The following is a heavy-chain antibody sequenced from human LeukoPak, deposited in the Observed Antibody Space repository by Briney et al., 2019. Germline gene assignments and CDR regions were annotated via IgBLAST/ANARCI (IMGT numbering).Heavy chain of an antibody. Sequence: SETLSLTCTVSGGSISSSSHYWGWIRQPPGKGLEWIASIYYSGSTYYNPSLKSRVTISVDTPKKQFSLKLSSVTAADTAVYYCARSNMGATSYWGQGTLVTVSS. V-gene: IGHV4-39*01. D-gene: IGHD1-26*01. CDR2: IYYSGST. CDR1: GGSISSSSHY. CDR3: ARSNMGATSY. J-gene: IGHJ4*02.